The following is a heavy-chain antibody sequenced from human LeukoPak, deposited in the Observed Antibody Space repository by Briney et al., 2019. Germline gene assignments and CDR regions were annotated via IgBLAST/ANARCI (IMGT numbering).Heavy chain of an antibody. J-gene: IGHJ3*02. CDR3: ARDCGGGSCYGPYDAFDI. CDR1: GFTFSSYW. D-gene: IGHD2-15*01. Sequence: GGSLRLSCAASGFTFSSYWMHWVRQAPGKGLVWVSRINSDGRITTYADSVEGRFTISRDNAKNTLYLQMNSLRAEDTAVYYCARDCGGGSCYGPYDAFDIWGQGTMVTVSS. CDR2: INSDGRIT. V-gene: IGHV3-74*03.